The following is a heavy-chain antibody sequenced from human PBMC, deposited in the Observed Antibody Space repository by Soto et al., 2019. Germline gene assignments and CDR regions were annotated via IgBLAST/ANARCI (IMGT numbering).Heavy chain of an antibody. CDR1: GFTFSDYY. Sequence: GGSLRLSCAASGFTFSDYYMSWIRQAPGKGLEWVSYISSSSSYTNYADSVKGRFTISRDNAKNSLYLQMNSLRAEDTAVYYCARVRAYYYDSSGYYFDYWGQGTLVTVSS. CDR3: ARVRAYYYDSSGYYFDY. J-gene: IGHJ4*02. CDR2: ISSSSSYT. D-gene: IGHD3-22*01. V-gene: IGHV3-11*06.